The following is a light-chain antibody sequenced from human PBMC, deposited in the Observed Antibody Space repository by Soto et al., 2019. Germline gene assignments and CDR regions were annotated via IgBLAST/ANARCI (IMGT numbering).Light chain of an antibody. J-gene: IGLJ1*01. CDR2: EVS. CDR3: SSYTSSSTRV. CDR1: SSDVGDYNY. V-gene: IGLV2-14*01. Sequence: QSVLTQPASVSESPGQSITISCTGTSSDVGDYNYVSWYQQHPGKAPKLLIYEVSNRPSGVSNRLSGSKSGNKASLTISGLQAEDEADYYFSSYTSSSTRVFGTGTKLTVL.